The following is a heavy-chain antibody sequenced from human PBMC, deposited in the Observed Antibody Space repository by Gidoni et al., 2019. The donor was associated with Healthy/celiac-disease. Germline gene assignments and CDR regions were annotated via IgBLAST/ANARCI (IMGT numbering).Heavy chain of an antibody. CDR2: IRYDGSNK. Sequence: QVQLVESGGGVVQPGGSLRLSCAASGVTFSSYGMHWVRQAPGTGLEWVAFIRYDGSNKYYADSVKGRFTISRDNSKNTLYLQMNSLRAEDTAVYYCAKEYYGSGSYYKGGPAYWGQGTLVTVSS. V-gene: IGHV3-30*02. CDR1: GVTFSSYG. CDR3: AKEYYGSGSYYKGGPAY. D-gene: IGHD3-10*01. J-gene: IGHJ4*02.